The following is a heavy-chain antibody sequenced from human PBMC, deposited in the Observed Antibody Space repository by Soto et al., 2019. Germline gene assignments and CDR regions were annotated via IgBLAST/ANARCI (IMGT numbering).Heavy chain of an antibody. CDR2: INQDGREK. V-gene: IGHV3-7*03. D-gene: IGHD4-17*01. J-gene: IGHJ4*02. CDR1: GFTFSNYW. CDR3: ARDKAYGDSDDY. Sequence: EVQLVESGGGLVQPGGSLRLSCAASGFTFSNYWMSWVRQAPGKGLEWVANINQDGREKYYVDSVKGRFTISRDNARSSLDLQMNSLRREDTAVYYCARDKAYGDSDDYWGQGTLVTVSS.